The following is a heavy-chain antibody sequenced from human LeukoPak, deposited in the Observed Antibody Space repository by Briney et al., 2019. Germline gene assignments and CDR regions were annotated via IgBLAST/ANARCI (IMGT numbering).Heavy chain of an antibody. D-gene: IGHD6-19*01. CDR2: IYYSGST. V-gene: IGHV4-39*07. Sequence: SETLSLTCTVSGGSISSSSYYWGWIRQPPGEGLEWIGSIYYSGSTYYNPSLKSRVTISVDTSKNQFSLKLSSVTAVDTAVYYCARGADSSGWYGKFDYWGQGTLVTVSS. CDR1: GGSISSSSYY. CDR3: ARGADSSGWYGKFDY. J-gene: IGHJ4*02.